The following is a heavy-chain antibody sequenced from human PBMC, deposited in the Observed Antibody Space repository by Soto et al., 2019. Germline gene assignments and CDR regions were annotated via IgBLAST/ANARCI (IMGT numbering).Heavy chain of an antibody. CDR1: GFTFRTNA. V-gene: IGHV3-30*18. D-gene: IGHD6-19*01. Sequence: QVQLVESGGGGVQPGRSLRLSCAASGFTFRTNAMHWVRQAPGKGLEWVAVISYDGNNKYYADSVKGRFTISRDNSKNTLYLQMNSLRAEDTAVYYCAKNGYSSGWYGDYWGQGTLVTVSS. CDR3: AKNGYSSGWYGDY. J-gene: IGHJ4*02. CDR2: ISYDGNNK.